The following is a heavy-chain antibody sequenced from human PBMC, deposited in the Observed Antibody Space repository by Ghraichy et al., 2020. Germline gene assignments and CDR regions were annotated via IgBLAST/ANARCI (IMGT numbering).Heavy chain of an antibody. V-gene: IGHV4-34*01. CDR2: INHSGST. J-gene: IGHJ4*02. CDR1: GGSFSGYY. Sequence: SQTLSLTCAVYGGSFSGYYWSWIRQPPGKGLEWIGEINHSGSTNYNPSLKSRVTISVDTSKNQFSLKLSSVTAADTAVYYCARHPRYGSGRRHTGFDYWGQGTLVTVSS. D-gene: IGHD3-10*01. CDR3: ARHPRYGSGRRHTGFDY.